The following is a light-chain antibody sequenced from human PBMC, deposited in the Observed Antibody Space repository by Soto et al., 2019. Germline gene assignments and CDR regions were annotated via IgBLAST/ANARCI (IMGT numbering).Light chain of an antibody. J-gene: IGKJ2*01. CDR3: QQYGDSPPYT. CDR2: GAS. CDR1: QGVSSTH. V-gene: IGKV3-20*01. Sequence: EIVLTQSPGTLSLSPGERAALSCRASQGVSSTHLAWYQQKPGQAPRLLIYGASSRATGIPDRFSGSGSGTDFTLPISRLEPEDFAVYYCQQYGDSPPYTFGQGTKLEIK.